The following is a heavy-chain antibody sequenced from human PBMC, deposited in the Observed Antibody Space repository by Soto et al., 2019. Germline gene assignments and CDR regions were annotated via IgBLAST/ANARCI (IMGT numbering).Heavy chain of an antibody. V-gene: IGHV4-59*08. CDR2: IHYSGTI. Sequence: PSETLSLTCTVSGGSISGYYWSWIRQPPGKGLEWIGYIHYSGTINYNPSPKSRLIISVDTSENQFSLELSSVSAADTAVYYCARQPTNTAAFDIWGQGTMVTVSS. CDR3: ARQPTNTAAFDI. D-gene: IGHD1-1*01. CDR1: GGSISGYY. J-gene: IGHJ3*02.